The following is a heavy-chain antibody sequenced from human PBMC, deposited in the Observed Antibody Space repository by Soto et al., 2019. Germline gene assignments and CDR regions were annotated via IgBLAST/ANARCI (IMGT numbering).Heavy chain of an antibody. D-gene: IGHD6-19*01. CDR2: IYYSGST. J-gene: IGHJ4*02. V-gene: IGHV4-31*03. CDR3: ARCIESRGWQFDY. CDR1: GGSISSGGYY. Sequence: QVQLQESGPGLVKPSQTLSLTCTVSGGSISSGGYYWSWIRQHPGKGLEWIGYIYYSGSTSYNPSLKSRVTISVDTSKNQFSLKLSSVTAADTAVYYCARCIESRGWQFDYWGQGTLVTVSS.